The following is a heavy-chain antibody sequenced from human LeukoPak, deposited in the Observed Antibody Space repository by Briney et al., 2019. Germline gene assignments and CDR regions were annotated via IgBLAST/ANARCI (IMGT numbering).Heavy chain of an antibody. J-gene: IGHJ4*02. CDR3: ARGRSATRWALPHLDR. D-gene: IGHD5-24*01. CDR1: GGSISGDY. Sequence: SETLSLTCSVSGGSISGDYWNWIRQSPGKNLEWIGYIFYKGTTNYNPSLKSRVTISIDAPNNQFSLTLTSVNSVDTAIYYCARGRSATRWALPHLDRWGQGTLVTVSS. CDR2: IFYKGTT. V-gene: IGHV4-59*01.